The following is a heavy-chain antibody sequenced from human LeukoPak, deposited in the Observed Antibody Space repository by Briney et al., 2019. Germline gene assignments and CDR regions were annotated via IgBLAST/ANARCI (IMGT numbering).Heavy chain of an antibody. CDR2: ISYDGSNK. D-gene: IGHD6-13*01. J-gene: IGHJ4*02. V-gene: IGHV3-30-3*01. CDR3: ARDGSPIAAAEDY. CDR1: GFTLSSYA. Sequence: GGSLRLSCAASGFTLSSYAMHWVRQAPGKGLEWVAVISYDGSNKYYADSVKGRFTISRDNSKNTLYLQMNSLRAEDTAVYYCARDGSPIAAAEDYWGQGTLVTVSS.